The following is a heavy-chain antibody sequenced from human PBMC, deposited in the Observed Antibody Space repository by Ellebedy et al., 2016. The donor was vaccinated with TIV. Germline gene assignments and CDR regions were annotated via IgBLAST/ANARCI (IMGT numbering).Heavy chain of an antibody. CDR2: INPSTGST. D-gene: IGHD6-19*01. J-gene: IGHJ4*02. CDR3: ARSRSSGWLHTPDY. CDR1: GYTFTSYF. V-gene: IGHV1-46*04. Sequence: AASVKVSCKASGYTFTSYFIHWVRQAPGQGPEWMGIINPSTGSTTDAQKLQGRVTMTRDTSTSTVYMELSSLRSEDTAVYFCARSRSSGWLHTPDYWGQGTLVTVSS.